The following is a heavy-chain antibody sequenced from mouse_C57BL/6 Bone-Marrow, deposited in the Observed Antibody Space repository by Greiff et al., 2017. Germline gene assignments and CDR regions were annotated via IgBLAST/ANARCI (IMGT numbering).Heavy chain of an antibody. J-gene: IGHJ2*01. V-gene: IGHV14-4*01. Sequence: VQLQQSGAELVRPGASVKLSCTASGFNIKDDYMHWVKQRPEQGLEWIGWIDPENGDTEYASKFQGKATITADTSSNTAYLQLSSLTSEDTAVYYCTTSYGSSYCHWGQGTTLTVSS. CDR1: GFNIKDDY. CDR3: TTSYGSSYCH. CDR2: IDPENGDT. D-gene: IGHD1-1*01.